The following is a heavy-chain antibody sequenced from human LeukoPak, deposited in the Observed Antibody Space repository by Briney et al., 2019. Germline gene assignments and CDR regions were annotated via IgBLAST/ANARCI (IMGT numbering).Heavy chain of an antibody. D-gene: IGHD5-18*01. J-gene: IGHJ4*02. CDR2: IYYSGST. CDR1: GGSISSSSYY. Sequence: PSETLSLTCTVSGGSISSSSYYWGWIRQPPGKGLEWIGSIYYSGSTYYNPSLKSRVTISVDKSKNQFSLKLSSVTAADTAVYYCARRTYSYGPFDYWGQGTLVTVSS. CDR3: ARRTYSYGPFDY. V-gene: IGHV4-39*07.